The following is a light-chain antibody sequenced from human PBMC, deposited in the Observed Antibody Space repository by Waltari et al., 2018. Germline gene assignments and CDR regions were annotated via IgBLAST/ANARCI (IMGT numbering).Light chain of an antibody. Sequence: QSALTQPASVSGSPGQSITISCPGTSNDVGGYNYVSWYQQHPGKAPKLMIYEVSNRPSGVSNRFSGSKSGNTASLTISGLQAEDEADYYCSSYTSSSTLYVFGTGTKVTVL. V-gene: IGLV2-14*01. CDR3: SSYTSSSTLYV. J-gene: IGLJ1*01. CDR2: EVS. CDR1: SNDVGGYNY.